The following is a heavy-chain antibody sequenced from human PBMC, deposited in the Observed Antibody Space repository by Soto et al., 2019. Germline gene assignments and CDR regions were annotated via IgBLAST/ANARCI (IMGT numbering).Heavy chain of an antibody. CDR1: GGPIKTGDYY. J-gene: IGHJ4*02. CDR3: ARAGFSYGHLLF. V-gene: IGHV4-30-4*01. D-gene: IGHD3-10*01. CDR2: VFYSGAT. Sequence: QVQLKESRPGLVKPSETLSLTCNVSGGPIKTGDYYWNWIRQPPGKGLEWIGYVFYSGATNYSPSLKSRAAISMDTSKNQFSLSLTSVTAADTAVYYCARAGFSYGHLLFWGQGIRVTVST.